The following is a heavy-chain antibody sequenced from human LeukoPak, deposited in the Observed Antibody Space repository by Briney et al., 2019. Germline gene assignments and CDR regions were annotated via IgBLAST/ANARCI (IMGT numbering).Heavy chain of an antibody. CDR2: ITARADST. V-gene: IGHV3-23*01. D-gene: IGHD2-8*02. J-gene: IGHJ3*02. CDR3: AKTYMWSIDAFHM. CDR1: GFTFSNAW. Sequence: GGSRRLSCAASGFTFSNAWMSWVRQAPGKGLEGVSGITARADSTYYADSVKGRGTVSRENSKNTLFLKLNSLRAEDAAVYYCAKTYMWSIDAFHMWGQGTMVTVSS.